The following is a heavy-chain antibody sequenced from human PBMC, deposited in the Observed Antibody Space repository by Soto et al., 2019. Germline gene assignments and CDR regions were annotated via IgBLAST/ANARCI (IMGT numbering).Heavy chain of an antibody. D-gene: IGHD5-12*01. J-gene: IGHJ4*02. CDR1: GFTFSSYG. CDR3: AKEGDIVATMDPYFDY. CDR2: ISYDGSNK. Sequence: QVQLVESGRGVVQPGRPLRLSCAASGFTFSSYGMHWVRQAPGKGLEWVAVISYDGSNKCYADSVKGRFTISRDNSKNTLYLQMNSLRAEDTAVYYCAKEGDIVATMDPYFDYWGQGTLVTVSS. V-gene: IGHV3-30*18.